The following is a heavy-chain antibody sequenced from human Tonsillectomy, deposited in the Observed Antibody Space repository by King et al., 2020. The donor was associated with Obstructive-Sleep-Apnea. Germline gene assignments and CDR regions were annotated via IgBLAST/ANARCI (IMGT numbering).Heavy chain of an antibody. CDR3: ATQMLVMDIVATGGAFDI. Sequence: QLVQSGAEVKKPGASVKVSCKVSGYTLTELSMHWVRQAPGKGLEWMGGFDPEDGETIYAQKFQGRVTMTEDTSTDTAYMELSSLRSEDTAVYYCATQMLVMDIVATGGAFDIWGQGTMVTVSS. CDR2: FDPEDGET. D-gene: IGHD5-12*01. CDR1: GYTLTELS. J-gene: IGHJ3*02. V-gene: IGHV1-24*01.